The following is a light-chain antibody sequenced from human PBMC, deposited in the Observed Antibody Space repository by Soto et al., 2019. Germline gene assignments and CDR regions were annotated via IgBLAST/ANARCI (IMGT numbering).Light chain of an antibody. Sequence: DIQMTQFPSSLSASVGDRVTITCRASQSISTYLNWYQQKPGKAPNLLIYTSSNLQPGVPSRFSGSGSGTDFTLAISSLQPEDFATYYCQQSFSSPRTFGQGTKVEI. CDR1: QSISTY. V-gene: IGKV1-39*01. CDR2: TSS. J-gene: IGKJ1*01. CDR3: QQSFSSPRT.